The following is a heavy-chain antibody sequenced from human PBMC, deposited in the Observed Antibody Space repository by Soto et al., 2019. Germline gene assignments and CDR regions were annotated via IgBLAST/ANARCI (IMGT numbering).Heavy chain of an antibody. J-gene: IGHJ6*02. CDR2: IVVGSGNT. D-gene: IGHD3-3*01. CDR1: GFAFTSSA. Sequence: SVKVSCKASGFAFTSSAVQWVRQARGQRLEWIGWIVVGSGNTNYAQKFQERVTITRDMSTSTAYMELSSLRSEDTAVYYCAVGAYYDFWSGYLDYYYYGMDVRGQGTTVTVSS. V-gene: IGHV1-58*01. CDR3: AVGAYYDFWSGYLDYYYYGMDV.